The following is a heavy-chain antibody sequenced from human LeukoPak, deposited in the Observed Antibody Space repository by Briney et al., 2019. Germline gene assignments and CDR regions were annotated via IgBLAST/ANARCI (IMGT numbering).Heavy chain of an antibody. CDR1: GYTFTSYG. J-gene: IGHJ1*01. Sequence: ASVKVSCKASGYTFTSYGISWVRQAPGQGLEWMGWISAYNGNTNYAQKLQGRVTMTTDTSTSTAYMELRSLRSDDMAVYYCARDPVLLRPTDEYFQHWGQGTLVTVSS. CDR3: ARDPVLLRPTDEYFQH. D-gene: IGHD3-10*01. V-gene: IGHV1-18*03. CDR2: ISAYNGNT.